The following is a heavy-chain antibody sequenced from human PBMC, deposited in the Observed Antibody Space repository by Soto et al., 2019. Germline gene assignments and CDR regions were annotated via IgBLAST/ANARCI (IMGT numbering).Heavy chain of an antibody. Sequence: ASVKLSCKASGYTFSSYDINRVRQATGQGLEWMGWMNPKSGNTGYVQKFQDRVTMTRDTSINTAYMELSGLRSEDTAVYYCARGASMDVWGKGTTVTVSS. CDR2: MNPKSGNT. CDR1: GYTFSSYD. V-gene: IGHV1-8*01. J-gene: IGHJ6*03. CDR3: ARGASMDV.